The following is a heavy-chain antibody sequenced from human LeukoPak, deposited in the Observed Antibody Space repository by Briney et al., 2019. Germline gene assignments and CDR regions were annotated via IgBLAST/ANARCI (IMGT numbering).Heavy chain of an antibody. D-gene: IGHD6-13*01. V-gene: IGHV3-66*01. CDR2: IYSGGST. J-gene: IGHJ3*02. CDR3: ARWVAAAGHDAFDI. Sequence: GGSLRLSCAASGFTVSSNYMSWVRQAPGKGLEWVSVIYSGGSTYYADSVKGRFTISRDNSNNTLYLQMNSLRAEDTAVYYCARWVAAAGHDAFDIWGQGTMVTVSS. CDR1: GFTVSSNY.